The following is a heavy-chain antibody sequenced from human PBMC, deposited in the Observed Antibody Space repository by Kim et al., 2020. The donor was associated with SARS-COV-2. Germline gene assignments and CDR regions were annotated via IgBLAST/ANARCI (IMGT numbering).Heavy chain of an antibody. D-gene: IGHD4-17*01. CDR1: GFTFSSYA. Sequence: GGSLRLSCAASGFTFSSYAMSWVRQAPGKGLEWVSAISGSGGSTYYADSVKGRFTISRDNSKNTLYLQMNSLRAEDTAVYYCAKYSPSRPTVKRPNYFDYWGQGTLVTVSS. J-gene: IGHJ4*02. V-gene: IGHV3-23*01. CDR3: AKYSPSRPTVKRPNYFDY. CDR2: ISGSGGST.